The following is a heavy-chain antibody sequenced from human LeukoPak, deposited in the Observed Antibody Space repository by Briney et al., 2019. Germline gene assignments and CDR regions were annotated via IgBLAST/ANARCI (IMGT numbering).Heavy chain of an antibody. J-gene: IGHJ3*02. D-gene: IGHD2-15*01. Sequence: VKVFCKASGGTFSSYAISWVRQAPGQGLEWMGRIIPILGIANYAQKFQGRVTITADKSTSTAYMELSSLRSEDTAVYYCASGFCSGGSCYAFDIWGQGTMVTVSS. V-gene: IGHV1-69*04. CDR3: ASGFCSGGSCYAFDI. CDR2: IIPILGIA. CDR1: GGTFSSYA.